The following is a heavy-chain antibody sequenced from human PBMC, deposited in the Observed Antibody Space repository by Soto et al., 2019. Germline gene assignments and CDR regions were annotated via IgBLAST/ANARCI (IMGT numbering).Heavy chain of an antibody. CDR3: ARGGYYYDSSGYPFDY. CDR2: ISPYNGDT. V-gene: IGHV1-18*01. Sequence: ASVKVSCKASGYTFNNYGISWVRQAPGQGLEWMGWISPYNGDTNSAQKLQGRVTMTTDTSTSTAYMELRSLRSDDTAVYYCARGGYYYDSSGYPFDYWGQGTLVTVSS. D-gene: IGHD3-22*01. CDR1: GYTFNNYG. J-gene: IGHJ4*02.